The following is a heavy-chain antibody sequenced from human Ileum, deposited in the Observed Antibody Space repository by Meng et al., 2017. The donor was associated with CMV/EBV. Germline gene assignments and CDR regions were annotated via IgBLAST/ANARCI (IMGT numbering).Heavy chain of an antibody. J-gene: IGHJ5*02. D-gene: IGHD6-13*01. Sequence: GRSLVHASDTLSLCWTRSCPSVSSGDFYWSWSRRPPGKRLAWIGYIFFSGNTYYNPSHNNRVIISIDTPRNQFSLKVDSLTAADTAVYYCARFRIAALGNLFDPWGHGTLVTVSS. CDR2: IFFSGNT. CDR3: ARFRIAALGNLFDP. V-gene: IGHV4-30-4*02. CDR1: CPSVSSGDFY.